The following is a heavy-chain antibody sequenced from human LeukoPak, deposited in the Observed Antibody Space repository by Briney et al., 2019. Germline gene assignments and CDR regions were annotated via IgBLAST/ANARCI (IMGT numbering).Heavy chain of an antibody. V-gene: IGHV4-59*01. CDR2: IYCSGST. J-gene: IGHJ2*01. Sequence: SETLSLTCTVSGGSISSYYWSWIRQPPGKGLEWIWYIYCSGSTNYNPSLKTPVSISVDTSKNQFSLKLSSVADADRAVYYCARRRRTMFTPRDWYFDLWGRGTMVTVSS. CDR1: GGSISSYY. D-gene: IGHD3-3*01. CDR3: ARRRRTMFTPRDWYFDL.